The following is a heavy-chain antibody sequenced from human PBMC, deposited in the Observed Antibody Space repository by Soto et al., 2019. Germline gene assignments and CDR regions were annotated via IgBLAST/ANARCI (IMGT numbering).Heavy chain of an antibody. V-gene: IGHV1-18*01. CDR1: GYTFTSYG. Sequence: ASVKVSCKASGYTFTSYGISWVRQAPGQGLEWMGWISAYNSNTNYAQKLQGRVTMTTDTSTSTAYMELSRLRSDDTAVYYCARGGTTIFGVVITHDWFDPWGQGTLVTVSS. CDR2: ISAYNSNT. D-gene: IGHD3-3*01. J-gene: IGHJ5*02. CDR3: ARGGTTIFGVVITHDWFDP.